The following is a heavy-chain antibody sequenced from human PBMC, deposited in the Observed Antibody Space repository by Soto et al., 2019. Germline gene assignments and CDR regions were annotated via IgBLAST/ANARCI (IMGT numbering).Heavy chain of an antibody. D-gene: IGHD3-22*01. CDR1: GFTFSSYG. J-gene: IGHJ4*02. CDR3: ARDYYDSSGYYLIDY. Sequence: GGSLRLSCAASGFTFSSYGMHWVRQAPGKGLEWVAVIWYDGSNKYYADSVKGRFTISRDNSKNTLYLQMNSLRAEDTAVYYCARDYYDSSGYYLIDYWGQGTLVTVSS. CDR2: IWYDGSNK. V-gene: IGHV3-33*01.